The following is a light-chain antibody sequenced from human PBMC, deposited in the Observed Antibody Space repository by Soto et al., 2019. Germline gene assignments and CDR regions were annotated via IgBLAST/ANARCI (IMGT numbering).Light chain of an antibody. J-gene: IGKJ4*01. CDR1: QSVRSY. CDR3: QLYKIWLLT. Sequence: EFVVTQSLGPLSLSPGQRAPLSCTSSQSVRSYHLAWYQEKPGQAPRLLIYGASSRAPGIPDRFSGSGSGTEFTLTINCLQSEDFTVYYCQLYKIWLLTFGGGTKV. V-gene: IGKV3D-15*01. CDR2: GAS.